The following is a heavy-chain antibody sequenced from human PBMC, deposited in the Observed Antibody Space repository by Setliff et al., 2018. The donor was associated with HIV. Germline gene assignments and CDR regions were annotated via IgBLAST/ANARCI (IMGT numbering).Heavy chain of an antibody. J-gene: IGHJ4*02. CDR3: ARLPGTWLQSLWGRAPYYFDY. Sequence: PGESLKISCKGSGYIFTSYWIAWVRQMPGKGLEWMGIINPADSDTRYSPSFQGQVTISADKSISTAFLQWNSLRASDTAMYYCARLPGTWLQSLWGRAPYYFDYWGPGTLVTVSS. V-gene: IGHV5-51*01. CDR2: INPADSDT. CDR1: GYIFTSYW. D-gene: IGHD5-12*01.